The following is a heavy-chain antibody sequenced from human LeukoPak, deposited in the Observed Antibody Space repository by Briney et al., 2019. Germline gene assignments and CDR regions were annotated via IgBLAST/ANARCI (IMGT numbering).Heavy chain of an antibody. CDR3: ASEGDSSGYYYFDY. CDR2: ISSSGSTI. J-gene: IGHJ4*02. CDR1: GFTFSSYE. D-gene: IGHD3-22*01. V-gene: IGHV3-48*03. Sequence: PGGSLRLSCAASGFTFSSYEMNWVRQAPGKGLEWVSYISSSGSTIYYADSVKGRFTISRDNAKNSLYLQMNSLRAEDTAVYYCASEGDSSGYYYFDYWGQGTLVTVSS.